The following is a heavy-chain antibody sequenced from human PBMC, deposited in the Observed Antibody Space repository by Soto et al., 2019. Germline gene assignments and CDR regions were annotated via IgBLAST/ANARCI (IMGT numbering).Heavy chain of an antibody. CDR2: IFFTGSA. CDR3: ARDGHGMDV. J-gene: IGHJ6*02. CDR1: GGSISSGYYY. V-gene: IGHV4-61*01. Sequence: LSLTCSVSGGSISSGYYYWSWIRQPPGKGLEWIGKIFFTGSAHYNPSLRNRVTMSVDTSKDQFSLTLTSVTAADTAVYYCARDGHGMDVWGQGTTVTVSS.